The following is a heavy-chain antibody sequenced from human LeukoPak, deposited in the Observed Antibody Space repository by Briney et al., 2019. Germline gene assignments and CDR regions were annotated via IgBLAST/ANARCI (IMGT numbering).Heavy chain of an antibody. CDR3: ARDRLELLPDY. V-gene: IGHV4-59*01. Sequence: SETLSLTCTVSGGSISSYYWSWIRQPPGKGLEWIGYIYYSGSTNYNPSLKSRVTISVDTSKNQFSLKLSSVTAADTAVYYCARDRLELLPDYWGQGTLVTVSS. CDR2: IYYSGST. CDR1: GGSISSYY. D-gene: IGHD1-7*01. J-gene: IGHJ4*02.